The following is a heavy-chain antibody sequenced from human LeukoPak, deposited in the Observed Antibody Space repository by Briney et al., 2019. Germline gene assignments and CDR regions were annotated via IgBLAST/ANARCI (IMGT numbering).Heavy chain of an antibody. D-gene: IGHD2-2*01. V-gene: IGHV6-1*01. J-gene: IGHJ4*02. CDR3: ASDVNAFSSSFDY. Sequence: SQTLSLTCAISGDSVSSNSAAWNWIRQSPSRGLEWLARTYYRSKRYYDYAVSVKSRITINPDTSKNQFSLHLNSVTPEDTAVYYCASDVNAFSSSFDYWGQGTLVTVSS. CDR1: GDSVSSNSAA. CDR2: TYYRSKRYY.